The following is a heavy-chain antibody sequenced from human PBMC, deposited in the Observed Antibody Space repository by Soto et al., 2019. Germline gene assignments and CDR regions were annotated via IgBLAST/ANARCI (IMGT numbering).Heavy chain of an antibody. J-gene: IGHJ6*01. CDR2: IYVSGTT. Sequence: SETLSLTCSVSGGSITTSYWNWIRQPAGKGLEWIGHIYVSGTTNYILNPSLKSRVTMSVDTSKSQFSLQMTSVTTADTAVYFCARAPYGADGVCYARYAMEVWGLGTTVTVSS. V-gene: IGHV4-4*07. D-gene: IGHD2-8*02. CDR3: ARAPYGADGVCYARYAMEV. CDR1: GGSITTSY.